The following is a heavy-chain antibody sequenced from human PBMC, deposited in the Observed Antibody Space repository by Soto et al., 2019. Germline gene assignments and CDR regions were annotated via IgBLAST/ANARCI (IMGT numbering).Heavy chain of an antibody. CDR2: IYYSGST. J-gene: IGHJ4*02. CDR1: GVSISSGGYY. Sequence: TLSLTCTVSGVSISSGGYYWSWIRQHPGKGLEWIGYIYYSGSTYYNPSLKSRVTISADTSKNQFSLKLSSVTAADTAVYYCARETVIIANFFDYWGQGTLVTVSS. V-gene: IGHV4-31*03. CDR3: ARETVIIANFFDY. D-gene: IGHD3-10*01.